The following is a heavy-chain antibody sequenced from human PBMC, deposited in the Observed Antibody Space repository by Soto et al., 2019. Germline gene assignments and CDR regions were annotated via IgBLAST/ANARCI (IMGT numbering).Heavy chain of an antibody. V-gene: IGHV3-30-3*01. CDR1: GFTFSSYA. D-gene: IGHD3-22*01. J-gene: IGHJ4*02. CDR2: ISYDGSNK. Sequence: PVGSLRLSCAASGFTFSSYAMHWVRQAPGKGLEWVAVISYDGSNKYYADSVKGRFTISRDNSKNTLYLQMNSLRAEDTAVYYCASGGHYDSSGYYADWGQGTQVTVSS. CDR3: ASGGHYDSSGYYAD.